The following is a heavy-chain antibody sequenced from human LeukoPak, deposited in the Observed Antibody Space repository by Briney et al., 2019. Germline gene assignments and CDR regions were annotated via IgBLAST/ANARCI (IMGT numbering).Heavy chain of an antibody. CDR3: AREPFLSDAFDI. J-gene: IGHJ3*02. CDR1: GFSFEDYA. CDR2: ITWNRGNI. V-gene: IGHV3-9*01. D-gene: IGHD3-3*01. Sequence: GGSLRLSCAVSGFSFEDYAMHWVRQAPGKGLEWVSGITWNRGNIRYAASVKGRFTISRDTAKNSLYLQMNSLRAEDTALYYCAREPFLSDAFDIWGQGTMVTVSS.